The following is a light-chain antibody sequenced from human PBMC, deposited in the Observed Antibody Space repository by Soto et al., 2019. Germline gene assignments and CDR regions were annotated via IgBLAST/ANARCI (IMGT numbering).Light chain of an antibody. CDR3: AAWDDSLMGV. J-gene: IGLJ3*02. V-gene: IGLV1-44*01. CDR1: FSNIGSNS. Sequence: HSVLTQPPSASGTPGQRVTISCSGSFSNIGSNSVNWYQQLPGTAPKLLIYSDNQRPSGVPDRFSGSKSGTSASLAISGLLSEDEADYYCAAWDDSLMGVFGGGTKVTVL. CDR2: SDN.